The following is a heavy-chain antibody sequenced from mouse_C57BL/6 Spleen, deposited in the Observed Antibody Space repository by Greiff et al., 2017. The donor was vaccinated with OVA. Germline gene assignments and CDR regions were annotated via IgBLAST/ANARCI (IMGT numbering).Heavy chain of an antibody. D-gene: IGHD2-1*01. CDR2: IYPGDGDT. Sequence: QVQLQQSGAELVKPGASVKISCKASGYAFSSYWMNWVKQRPGKGLEWIGQIYPGDGDTNYNGKFKGKATLTADKSSSTAYMQLSSLTSEDSAVYFCARDGDGNYWYFDVWGTGTTVTVSS. J-gene: IGHJ1*03. CDR3: ARDGDGNYWYFDV. CDR1: GYAFSSYW. V-gene: IGHV1-80*01.